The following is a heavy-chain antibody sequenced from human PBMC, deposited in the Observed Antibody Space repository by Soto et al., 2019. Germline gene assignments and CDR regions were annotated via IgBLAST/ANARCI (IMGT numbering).Heavy chain of an antibody. D-gene: IGHD6-6*01. CDR2: IWYDGSNK. Sequence: GGSLRLSCAASGFTFSSYGMHWVRQAPGKGLEWVAVIWYDGSNKYYADSVKGRFTISRENSKNTLYLQMNSLRAEDTAVYYCARAGIAARRGAGYYYYYMDVWGKGTTVTVSS. V-gene: IGHV3-33*01. CDR3: ARAGIAARRGAGYYYYYMDV. J-gene: IGHJ6*03. CDR1: GFTFSSYG.